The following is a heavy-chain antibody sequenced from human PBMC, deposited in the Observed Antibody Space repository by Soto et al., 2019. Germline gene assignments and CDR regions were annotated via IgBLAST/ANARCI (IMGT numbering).Heavy chain of an antibody. CDR2: LSDSVGTT. V-gene: IGHV3-23*01. D-gene: IGHD3-3*01. J-gene: IGHJ4*02. Sequence: GGSLRLSCAVSGFSFGTYTVNWVRHAPAMRLEGVSGLSDSVGTTHYTYSVKGRFTISMDKSKNTLYLQMNNLSAEDTAVYYCGKHLKGVRLPSHFDLWGQGTQVTVSS. CDR1: GFSFGTYT. CDR3: GKHLKGVRLPSHFDL.